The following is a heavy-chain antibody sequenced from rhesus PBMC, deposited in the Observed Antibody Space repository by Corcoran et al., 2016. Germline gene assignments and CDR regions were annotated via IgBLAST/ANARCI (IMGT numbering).Heavy chain of an antibody. CDR2: ISSGGSI. D-gene: IGHD1-14*01. J-gene: IGHJ4*01. Sequence: EVQLVESGGGLVQPGGSLRLSCAASGFTSGHSDLICIRQAPGTGMEWVSYISSGGSIYDTDSVKGRFTISRDNAKNTLYLQMSSLRVEDTAVYYCAKGSWNDVIDYWGQGVLVTVSS. V-gene: IGHV3-32*02. CDR1: GFTSGHSD. CDR3: AKGSWNDVIDY.